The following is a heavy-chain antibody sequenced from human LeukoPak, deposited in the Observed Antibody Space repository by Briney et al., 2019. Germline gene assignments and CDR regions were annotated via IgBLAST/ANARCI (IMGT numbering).Heavy chain of an antibody. CDR2: INPNSGGT. V-gene: IGHV1-2*02. D-gene: IGHD2-2*01. CDR1: GYTFTGYY. Sequence: ASVEVSCNASGYTFTGYYMHWVRQAPGQGLGGLGWINPNSGGTNYAQKFQGRVTMTRDTSISTAYMELSRLRSDDTAVYYCAREAVVVPAAPDAFDIWGQGTMVTVSS. J-gene: IGHJ3*02. CDR3: AREAVVVPAAPDAFDI.